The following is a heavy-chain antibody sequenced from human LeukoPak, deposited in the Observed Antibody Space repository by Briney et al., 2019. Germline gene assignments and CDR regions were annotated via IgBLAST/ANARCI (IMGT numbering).Heavy chain of an antibody. CDR3: AKGAQFNWNKDAFDM. Sequence: TGGSLRLSCAASGFTVSSNYMSWVRQAPGKGLEWVSVIYSGGSTYYADSVKGRFTISRDNSKNTLYLQMNSLRAEDTAVYYCAKGAQFNWNKDAFDMWGQGTMVTVSS. J-gene: IGHJ3*02. V-gene: IGHV3-53*01. D-gene: IGHD1/OR15-1a*01. CDR2: IYSGGST. CDR1: GFTVSSNY.